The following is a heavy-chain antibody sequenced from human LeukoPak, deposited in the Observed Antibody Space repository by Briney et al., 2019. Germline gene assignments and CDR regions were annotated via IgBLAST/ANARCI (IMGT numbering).Heavy chain of an antibody. CDR3: AKEGYCRGGSCDPHWYFDL. D-gene: IGHD2-15*01. CDR2: ISYDGSNK. J-gene: IGHJ2*01. Sequence: GGSLRLSCAASGFTFSSYGMHWVRQAPGKGLDWVAVISYDGSNKYYADSVKGRFTISRANSKNTLYLQMNSLRAEDTAVYNCAKEGYCRGGSCDPHWYFDLWGRGTLVTVSS. CDR1: GFTFSSYG. V-gene: IGHV3-30*18.